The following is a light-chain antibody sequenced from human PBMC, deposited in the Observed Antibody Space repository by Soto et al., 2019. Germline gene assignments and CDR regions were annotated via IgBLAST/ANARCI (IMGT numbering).Light chain of an antibody. CDR3: SSYAGSDVFV. CDR1: SSDVGDYNY. J-gene: IGLJ1*01. Sequence: QSALTQPASVSGSPGQSITISCTGTSSDVGDYNYVSWYQQHAGKAPKLMIYEVTKRPSGVSNRFSGSKSGNTASLTISGLQAEDEADYYCSSYAGSDVFVFGTGTKVTGL. V-gene: IGLV2-14*01. CDR2: EVT.